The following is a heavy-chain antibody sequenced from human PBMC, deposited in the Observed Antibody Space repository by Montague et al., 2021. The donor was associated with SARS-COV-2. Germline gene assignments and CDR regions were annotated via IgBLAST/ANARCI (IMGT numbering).Heavy chain of an antibody. D-gene: IGHD3-22*01. CDR3: AHSRYYYYDSSGYRVYYCDY. Sequence: PALVTPTQTLTLTCTFSGFSLSTSGVGVGWIRQPPGKALEWLALIYWDDDKRYSPSLKSRLTITKDTSKNQVVLTMTNMDPVDTATYYCAHSRYYYYDSSGYRVYYCDYWGQGTLVTVSS. J-gene: IGHJ4*02. CDR1: GFSLSTSGVG. CDR2: IYWDDDK. V-gene: IGHV2-5*02.